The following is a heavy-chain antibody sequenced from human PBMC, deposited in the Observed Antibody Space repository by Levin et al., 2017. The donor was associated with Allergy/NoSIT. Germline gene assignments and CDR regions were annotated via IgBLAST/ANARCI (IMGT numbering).Heavy chain of an antibody. D-gene: IGHD6-13*01. J-gene: IGHJ4*02. CDR1: GFTFDDYA. CDR3: AKDLWAGIAAAGFDY. Sequence: SCAASGFTFDDYAMHWVRQAPGKGLEWVSGISWNSGSIGYADSVKGRFTISRDNAKNSLYLQMNSLRAEDTALYYCAKDLWAGIAAAGFDYWGQGTLVTVSS. CDR2: ISWNSGSI. V-gene: IGHV3-9*01.